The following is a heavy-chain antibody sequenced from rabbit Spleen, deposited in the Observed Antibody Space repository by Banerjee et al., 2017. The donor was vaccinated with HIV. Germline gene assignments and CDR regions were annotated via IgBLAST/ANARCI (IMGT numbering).Heavy chain of an antibody. CDR1: GFSFSSRYY. CDR2: INTVTGKT. J-gene: IGHJ3*01. CDR3: ARDDSGSIHRLDL. V-gene: IGHV1S45*01. D-gene: IGHD4-2*01. Sequence: QEQLVESGGGLVRPEGSLKLSCTASGFSFSSRYYMCWVRQAPGKGLEWIACINTVTGKTVYASWAKGRFIMSRTSSTTVTLQMTSLTAADTATYFCARDDSGSIHRLDLWGQGTLVTVS.